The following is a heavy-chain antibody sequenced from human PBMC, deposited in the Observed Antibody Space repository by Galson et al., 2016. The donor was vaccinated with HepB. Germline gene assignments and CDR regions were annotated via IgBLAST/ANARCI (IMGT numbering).Heavy chain of an antibody. V-gene: IGHV4-4*02. CDR3: ARDKEKSVTIVGSFSYYSYFAMDV. D-gene: IGHD4-17*01. J-gene: IGHJ6*02. Sequence: SETLSLTCAVSGDSIDRDHWWSWVRQSPGKGLEWIGEISHSGDTNYNPSLRGRVTISADKSKNQLSLSLSFVTAADTAVYYCARDKEKSVTIVGSFSYYSYFAMDVWGQGTTVTVFS. CDR2: ISHSGDT. CDR1: GDSIDRDHW.